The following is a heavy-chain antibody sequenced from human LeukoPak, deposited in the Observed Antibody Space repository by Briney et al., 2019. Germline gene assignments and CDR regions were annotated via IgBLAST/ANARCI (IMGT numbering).Heavy chain of an antibody. J-gene: IGHJ6*02. CDR1: GGSISTYF. V-gene: IGHV4-4*07. D-gene: IGHD6-13*01. CDR2: IHSGGTT. Sequence: SETQSLTCTVSGGSISTYFWSWIRLPAGKGLEWIRHIHSGGTTNYNPSLKSRVTMSVDTSKNQFSLKLRSVTAADTAAYYCARESWAQDVSGQGTTVTVSS. CDR3: ARESWAQDV.